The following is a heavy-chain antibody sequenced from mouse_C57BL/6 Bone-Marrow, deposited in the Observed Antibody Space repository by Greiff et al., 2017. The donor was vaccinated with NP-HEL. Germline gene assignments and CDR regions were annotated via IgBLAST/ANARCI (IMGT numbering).Heavy chain of an antibody. CDR2: INPNNGGT. CDR3: ARAYGSSPRYYFDY. V-gene: IGHV1-22*01. D-gene: IGHD1-1*01. CDR1: GYTFTDYN. Sequence: DVKLQESGPELVKPGASVKMSCKASGYTFTDYNMHWVKQSHGKSLEWIGYINPNNGGTSYNQKFKGKATLTVNKSSSTAYMELRSLTSEDSAVYYCARAYGSSPRYYFDYWGQGTTLTVSS. J-gene: IGHJ2*01.